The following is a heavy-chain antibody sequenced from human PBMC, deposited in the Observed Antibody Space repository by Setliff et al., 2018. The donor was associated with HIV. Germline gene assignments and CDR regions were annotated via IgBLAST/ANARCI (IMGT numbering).Heavy chain of an antibody. CDR3: ARTPEDYDQYFFDR. CDR1: GASITSGSFY. V-gene: IGHV4-61*02. Sequence: SETLSLTCTVSGASITSGSFYWSWIRQPAGKGLEWIGRVYTSGTTNYNPSLKGRVTISVATSKNQFSLKLRSVTDADTAVYYCARTPEDYDQYFFDRWGQGTLVTVSS. J-gene: IGHJ4*02. D-gene: IGHD3-22*01. CDR2: VYTSGTT.